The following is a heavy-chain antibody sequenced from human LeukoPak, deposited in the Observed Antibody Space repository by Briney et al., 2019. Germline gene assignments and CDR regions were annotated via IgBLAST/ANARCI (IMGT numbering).Heavy chain of an antibody. D-gene: IGHD6-13*01. CDR2: ISSNGGST. J-gene: IGHJ4*02. Sequence: GGSLRLSCAASGFTFSSYAMHWVRQAPGKGLEYVSAISSNGGSTYYANSVKGRFTISRDNSKNTLYLQMSSLRTEDTAVYYCAKDSYSSSWYYFDYWGQGTLVTVSS. V-gene: IGHV3-64*01. CDR1: GFTFSSYA. CDR3: AKDSYSSSWYYFDY.